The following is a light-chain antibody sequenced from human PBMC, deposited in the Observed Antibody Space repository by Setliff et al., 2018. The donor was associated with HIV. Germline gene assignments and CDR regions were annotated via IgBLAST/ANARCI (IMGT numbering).Light chain of an antibody. CDR1: SGSVSTGHF. CDR2: STN. CDR3: VLYKGNGVSV. Sequence: QTVVTQEPSFSVSPGGTVTLTCGLRSGSVSTGHFPSWYQQTPGQTPRMLIYSTNTRSSGIPDRFSGSILGNRAALTITGAQADDACDYYWVLYKGNGVSVFGGGT. V-gene: IGLV8-61*01. J-gene: IGLJ3*02.